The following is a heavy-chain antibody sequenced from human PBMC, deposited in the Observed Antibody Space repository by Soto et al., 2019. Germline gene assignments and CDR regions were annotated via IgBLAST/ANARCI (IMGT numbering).Heavy chain of an antibody. V-gene: IGHV1-69*13. Sequence: SVKVSCKASGGTFSSYAISWVRQAPGQGLEWMGGIIPIFGTANYAQKFQGRVTITADESTSTAYMELSSLRSEDTAVYYCAREDSTAAAGPPGDYYYYYGMDVWGQGTTVTVSS. D-gene: IGHD6-13*01. CDR3: AREDSTAAAGPPGDYYYYYGMDV. J-gene: IGHJ6*02. CDR1: GGTFSSYA. CDR2: IIPIFGTA.